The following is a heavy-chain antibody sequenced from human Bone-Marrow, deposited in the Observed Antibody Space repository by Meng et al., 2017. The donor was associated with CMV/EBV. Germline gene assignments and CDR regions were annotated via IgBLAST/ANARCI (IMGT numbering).Heavy chain of an antibody. CDR1: GGSFSGYY. J-gene: IGHJ6*02. Sequence: SQTLSLTCAVYGGSFSGYYWSWIRQPPGKGLEWIGEINHSGSTNYNPSLKSRVTISVDTSKNQFSLKLSSVTAADTAVYYCARTDFWSGHQRGFYYYYGMDVWGQGTTVTVYS. CDR2: INHSGST. CDR3: ARTDFWSGHQRGFYYYYGMDV. D-gene: IGHD3-3*01. V-gene: IGHV4-34*01.